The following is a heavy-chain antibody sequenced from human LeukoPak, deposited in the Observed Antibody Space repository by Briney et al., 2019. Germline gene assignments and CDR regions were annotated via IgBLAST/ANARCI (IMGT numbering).Heavy chain of an antibody. CDR1: GGSISSSSYY. Sequence: SSETLSLTCTVSGGSISSSSYYWGWIRQPPGKGLEWIGSIYYSGSTYYTPSLKSRVTISVDTSKNQFSLKLRSVTAADTAVYYCARVGGITMIVVLITDAFDIWGQGTMVTVSS. CDR2: IYYSGST. V-gene: IGHV4-39*07. J-gene: IGHJ3*02. D-gene: IGHD3-22*01. CDR3: ARVGGITMIVVLITDAFDI.